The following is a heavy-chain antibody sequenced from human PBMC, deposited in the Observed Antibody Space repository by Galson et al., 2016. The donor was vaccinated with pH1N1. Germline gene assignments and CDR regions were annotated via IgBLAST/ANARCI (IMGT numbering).Heavy chain of an antibody. CDR3: KNNNWNHGNGDYNPDMDV. CDR1: GFSFDDYA. D-gene: IGHD1-14*01. CDR2: VSWNSATV. Sequence: SLKLSCVASGFSFDDYAMNWVRQVPGQGLEWVSGVSWNSATVAYAQSLKGRVTVSRDNSKNPLYMQMNYLKPDDTALYYCKNNNWNHGNGDYNPDMDVWGQGTTVTVSS. J-gene: IGHJ6*02. V-gene: IGHV3-9*01.